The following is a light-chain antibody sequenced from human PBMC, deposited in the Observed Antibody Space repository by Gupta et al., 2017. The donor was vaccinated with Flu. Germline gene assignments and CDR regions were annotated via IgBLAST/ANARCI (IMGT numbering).Light chain of an antibody. CDR2: EVS. CDR3: SSYTRGTASVIAWV. CDR1: NSDVGDYNR. Sequence: QSALTQPASVSGSPGQSIIISCTGTNSDVGDYNRVSWYQQTPGKAPKLIIYEVSNRPSGVSNRFAGSKSGNTASLTISGLQADDEADYYCSSYTRGTASVIAWVFGGGTKVTVL. V-gene: IGLV2-14*01. J-gene: IGLJ2*01.